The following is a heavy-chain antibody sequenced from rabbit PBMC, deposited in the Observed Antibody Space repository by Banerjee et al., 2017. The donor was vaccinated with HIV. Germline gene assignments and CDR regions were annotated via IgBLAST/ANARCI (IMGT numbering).Heavy chain of an antibody. J-gene: IGHJ6*01. CDR1: GIDISSYY. CDR2: IDPVFGST. Sequence: QQQLEESGGGLVKPGGTLTLTCKASGIDISSYYMSWVRQAPGKGLEWIGYIDPVFGSTYYASWVNGRFTISSHNAQNTLYLQLNSLTAADTATYFCVRDGSHDEYGDYYTIIYYGMDLWGQGTLVTVS. D-gene: IGHD2-1*01. CDR3: VRDGSHDEYGDYYTIIYYGMDL. V-gene: IGHV1S43*01.